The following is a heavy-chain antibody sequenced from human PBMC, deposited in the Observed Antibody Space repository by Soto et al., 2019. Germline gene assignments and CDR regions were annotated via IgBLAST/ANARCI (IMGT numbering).Heavy chain of an antibody. CDR1: GFSLSTSGVG. CDR2: IYWDDDK. V-gene: IGHV2-5*02. Sequence: SGPTLVNPTQTLTLTCTFSGFSLSTSGVGVGWIRQPPGKALEWLGIIYWDDDKRYSPSLKSRLTITKDTSKNQVILTMTNMDPVDTATYYCAHSVTTGWSFPQWAQGTLVTVS. J-gene: IGHJ4*02. D-gene: IGHD6-19*01. CDR3: AHSVTTGWSFPQ.